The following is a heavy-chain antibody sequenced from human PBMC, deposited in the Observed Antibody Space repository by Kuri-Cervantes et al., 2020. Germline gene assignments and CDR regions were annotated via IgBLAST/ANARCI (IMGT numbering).Heavy chain of an antibody. Sequence: GSLRLSCAVSGYSISSGYYWGWIRQPPGKGLEWIGSIYHSGSTYYNPSLKSRVTISVDTSKNQFSLKLSSVAAADTAVYYCASQAQLPAKSGDYWGQGTLVTVSS. CDR1: GYSISSGYY. D-gene: IGHD2-2*01. CDR2: IYHSGST. CDR3: ASQAQLPAKSGDY. J-gene: IGHJ4*02. V-gene: IGHV4-38-2*01.